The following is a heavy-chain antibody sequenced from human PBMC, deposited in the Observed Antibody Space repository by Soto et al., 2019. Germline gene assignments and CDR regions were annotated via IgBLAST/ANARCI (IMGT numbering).Heavy chain of an antibody. D-gene: IGHD3-10*01. V-gene: IGHV1-69*06. CDR1: GGTFNGYG. J-gene: IGHJ3*01. CDR2: TVPVFDTS. CDR3: ARGVSNSGAYYTGPSAYDL. Sequence: QVRLVQSGAVVKKPGSSVEVSCKASGGTFNGYGISWVRQAPGQGLEWMGGTVPVFDTSKYAPRFQGRVTITADKSTSTAYMELSSVRSEDTAIYFCARGVSNSGAYYTGPSAYDLWGQGTLVIVYS.